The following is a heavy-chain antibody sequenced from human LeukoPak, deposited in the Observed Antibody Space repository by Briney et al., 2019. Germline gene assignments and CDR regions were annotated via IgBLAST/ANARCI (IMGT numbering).Heavy chain of an antibody. Sequence: PGGSLRLSCAASGVTLSSFAMSWARQAPGKGLEWVSGISSSGSGDNTYYADSVKGRFTISRDSSKNTLYLQMNSLRAEDTAVYYCAKLPPKYYFDYWGQGTLVTVSS. CDR2: ISSSGSGDNT. J-gene: IGHJ4*02. V-gene: IGHV3-23*01. CDR3: AKLPPKYYFDY. CDR1: GVTLSSFA.